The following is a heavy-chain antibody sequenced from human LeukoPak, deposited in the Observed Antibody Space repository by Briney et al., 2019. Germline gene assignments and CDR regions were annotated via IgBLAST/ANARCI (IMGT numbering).Heavy chain of an antibody. CDR3: ANPPQLHDSSGYYHY. Sequence: GGSLRHSRAAPGFSFSSYAMSWVRQAPGKGLEWVSAISGSGGSTYYADSVKGRFTISRDNSKNTLYLQMNSLRAEDTAVYYCANPPQLHDSSGYYHYWGQGTLVTVSS. D-gene: IGHD3-22*01. CDR2: ISGSGGST. V-gene: IGHV3-23*01. J-gene: IGHJ4*02. CDR1: GFSFSSYA.